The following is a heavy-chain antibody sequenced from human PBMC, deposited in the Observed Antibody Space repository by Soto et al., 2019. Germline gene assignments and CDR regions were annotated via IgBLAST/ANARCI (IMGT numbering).Heavy chain of an antibody. CDR3: ARDHSSAHGY. D-gene: IGHD1-26*01. J-gene: IGHJ4*02. CDR2: ISYDGSNK. V-gene: IGHV3-30-3*01. CDR1: GFTFSSYA. Sequence: GGSLRLSCAASGFTFSSYAMHWVRQAPGKGLEWVAVISYDGSNKYYADSVKGRFTISRDNSKNTLYLQMNSLRAEDTAVYYCARDHSSAHGYWGQGTLVTVSS.